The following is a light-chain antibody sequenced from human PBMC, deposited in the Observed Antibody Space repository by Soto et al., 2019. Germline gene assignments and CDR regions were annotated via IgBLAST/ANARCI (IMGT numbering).Light chain of an antibody. CDR3: QQHYTTLWT. CDR2: WAS. CDR1: QSVLYSSNNKNY. Sequence: DIVMTQSPDSLAVSLGERATINCKSSQSVLYSSNNKNYLTWYQQRPGQPPKLLIYWASTRESGVPDRFSGSGSGTDFTLTISSLQAEDVAFYYCQQHYTTLWTFGQGTKLEIK. V-gene: IGKV4-1*01. J-gene: IGKJ1*01.